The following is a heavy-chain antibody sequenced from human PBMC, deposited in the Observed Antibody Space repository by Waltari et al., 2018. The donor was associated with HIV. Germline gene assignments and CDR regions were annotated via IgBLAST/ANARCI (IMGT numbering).Heavy chain of an antibody. CDR2: ISYDWINE. V-gene: IGHV3-30*01. J-gene: IGHJ4*02. CDR3: ARLRRRKRMRGEDH. Sequence: QAQLVEYGGGVVQPGRSLRLSCAASGFTFSSSGMQWVRQAPGKGVEWVAFISYDWINEYYADSVKGRFTISRDNSKNTLYLQVNSLRPEDTAVYYCARLRRRKRMRGEDHWGQGNMVAVSS. CDR1: GFTFSSSG. D-gene: IGHD3-16*01.